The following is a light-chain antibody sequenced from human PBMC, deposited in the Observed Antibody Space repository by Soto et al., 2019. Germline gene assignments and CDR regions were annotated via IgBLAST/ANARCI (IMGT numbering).Light chain of an antibody. CDR2: DVS. J-gene: IGLJ1*01. CDR3: SSYTSSNTTGYV. CDR1: SSDVGGYNY. Sequence: QSALTQPASVSGSPGQSITISCTGASSDVGGYNYVSWYQQHPGKAPKLMIYDVSNRPSGVSNRFSGSKSGNTASLTISGLQAEDEADYYCSSYTSSNTTGYVFGTGTKLTVL. V-gene: IGLV2-14*01.